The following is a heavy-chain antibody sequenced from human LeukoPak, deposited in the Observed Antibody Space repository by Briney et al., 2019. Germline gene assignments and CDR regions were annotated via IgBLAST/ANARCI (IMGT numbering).Heavy chain of an antibody. CDR2: INNDGSST. V-gene: IGHV3-74*01. CDR1: GFTFSSYW. CDR3: ARPVCGGDCYPYDY. J-gene: IGHJ4*02. D-gene: IGHD2-21*02. Sequence: GGSLRLSCAASGFTFSSYWMHWVRQAPGKGLVWVSRINNDGSSTSHADSVKGRFTISRDNAKNTLYLQMSSLRAEDTAVYYCARPVCGGDCYPYDYWGQGTLVTVSS.